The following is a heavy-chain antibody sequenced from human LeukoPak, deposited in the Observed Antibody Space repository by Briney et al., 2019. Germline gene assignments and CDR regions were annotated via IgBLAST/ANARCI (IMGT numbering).Heavy chain of an antibody. CDR3: ARDRRYYDSSGTVYFDAMDV. J-gene: IGHJ6*02. D-gene: IGHD3-22*01. V-gene: IGHV4-30-4*01. Sequence: KSSETLSRTCTVSGGSISSGDYYWSWIRQPPGTGLEWIGYIYYSGSTYYNPSLKSRVTISVDTSKNQFSLKLSSVTAADTAVYYCARDRRYYDSSGTVYFDAMDVWGQGTTVTVSS. CDR2: IYYSGST. CDR1: GGSISSGDYY.